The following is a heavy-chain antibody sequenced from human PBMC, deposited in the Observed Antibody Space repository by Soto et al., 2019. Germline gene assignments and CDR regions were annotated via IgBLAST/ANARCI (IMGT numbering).Heavy chain of an antibody. CDR2: VDPEDGAT. Sequence: EVQLVQSGAEMKKPGASVKISCKVSVYTFTDYFIHLVRQAPGKGLQWMGLVDPEDGATAYAPNVQARLTITADTSTDSAYMDFSRLISDATDTYDFTTEERRQRGGTPWCPVTLGTVSS. J-gene: IGHJ5*02. CDR1: VYTFTDYF. V-gene: IGHV1-69-2*01. CDR3: TTEERRQRGGTP. D-gene: IGHD6-25*01.